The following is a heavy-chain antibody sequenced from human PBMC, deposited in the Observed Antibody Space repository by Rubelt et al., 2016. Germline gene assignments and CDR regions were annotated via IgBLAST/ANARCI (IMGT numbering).Heavy chain of an antibody. D-gene: IGHD6-19*01. CDR2: INPNSGGK. V-gene: IGHV1-2*02. CDR1: GYTFTGYY. Sequence: QVQLVQSGAEVKKPGASVKVSCKASGYTFTGYYMHWVRQAPGQGLEWMGWINPNSGGKNYAKKFQGRVTITKDTVISTGYMEVSRLESDGTGVYYWAREESSGWPDYWGQGNLVTVSS. J-gene: IGHJ4*02. CDR3: AREESSGWPDY.